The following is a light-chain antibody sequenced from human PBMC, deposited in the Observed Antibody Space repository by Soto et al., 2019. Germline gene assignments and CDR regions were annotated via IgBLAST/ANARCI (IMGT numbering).Light chain of an antibody. CDR1: SSDVGSYNR. J-gene: IGLJ1*01. Sequence: QAVVTQPPSVSGSPGQSVTISCTGTSSDVGSYNRVSWYQQPPGTAPKLMIYEVSNRPSGVPDRFSGSKSGNTASLTISGLQAEDEADYYCNSYTSTNTYVFGTGTKVTVL. CDR3: NSYTSTNTYV. CDR2: EVS. V-gene: IGLV2-18*02.